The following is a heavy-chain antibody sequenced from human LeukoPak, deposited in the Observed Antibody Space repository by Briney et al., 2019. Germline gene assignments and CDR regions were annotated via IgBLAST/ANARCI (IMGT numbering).Heavy chain of an antibody. Sequence: PGGSLRLSCVVSGLTVSSNYMSWVRQAPGKGLEWVSSIYTGGTTYYTDSVKGRFTISRDNSKNTVYLQMNSLRAEDTAVYYCARDRSGYHESPFDYWGQGTLVTVSS. J-gene: IGHJ4*02. D-gene: IGHD5-12*01. CDR2: IYTGGTT. CDR3: ARDRSGYHESPFDY. V-gene: IGHV3-66*01. CDR1: GLTVSSNY.